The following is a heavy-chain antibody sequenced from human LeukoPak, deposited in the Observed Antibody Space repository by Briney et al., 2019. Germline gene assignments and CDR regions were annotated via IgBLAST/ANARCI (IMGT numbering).Heavy chain of an antibody. J-gene: IGHJ4*02. D-gene: IGHD5-18*01. Sequence: GGSLRLSCAASGFTFSSYGMSWVRQAPGKGLEWVSAISGSGGSTYYADSVKGRFTISRDNSKNSLYLQMNSLRAEDTAVYYCARGNRMGYSYGHFDYWGQGTLVTVSS. CDR1: GFTFSSYG. CDR2: ISGSGGST. CDR3: ARGNRMGYSYGHFDY. V-gene: IGHV3-23*01.